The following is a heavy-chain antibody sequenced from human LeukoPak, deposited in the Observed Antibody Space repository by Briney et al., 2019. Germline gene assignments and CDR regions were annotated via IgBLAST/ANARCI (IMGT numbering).Heavy chain of an antibody. Sequence: SETLSLTCAVYGGPFSGYYWSWIRQPPGKGLEWIGEINHSGSTNYNPSLKSRVPISVDTSKNQFSLKLSSVTAADTAVYYCARVPGYHIDYWSQGTLVTVSS. CDR1: GGPFSGYY. CDR3: ARVPGYHIDY. CDR2: INHSGST. D-gene: IGHD2-2*01. V-gene: IGHV4-34*01. J-gene: IGHJ4*02.